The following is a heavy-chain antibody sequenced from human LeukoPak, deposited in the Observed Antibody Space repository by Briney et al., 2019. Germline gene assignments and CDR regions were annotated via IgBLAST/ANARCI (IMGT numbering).Heavy chain of an antibody. V-gene: IGHV1-2*02. CDR3: ARGYCSSTSCNDYMDV. CDR1: GYTFTGYY. Sequence: GTSVKVSCKASGYTFTGYYMHWVRQAPGQGLEWMGWINPNSGGTNYAQKFQGRVTMTRDTSISTAYMELSRLRSDDTAVYYCARGYCSSTSCNDYMDVWGKGTTATVSS. D-gene: IGHD2-2*01. CDR2: INPNSGGT. J-gene: IGHJ6*03.